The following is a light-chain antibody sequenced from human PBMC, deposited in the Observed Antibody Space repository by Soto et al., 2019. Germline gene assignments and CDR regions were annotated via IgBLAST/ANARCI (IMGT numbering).Light chain of an antibody. Sequence: QSVLTQPASVSGSPGQSITISCTGTSRDIGRYIYVSWYQHSPGKAPKLIIYDVSDRPSGVSDRFSGSKSGTTASLTIYGLQAEDEGDYYCASYTSSDTMIFGGGTKLTVL. J-gene: IGLJ2*01. CDR3: ASYTSSDTMI. V-gene: IGLV2-14*03. CDR1: SRDIGRYIY. CDR2: DVS.